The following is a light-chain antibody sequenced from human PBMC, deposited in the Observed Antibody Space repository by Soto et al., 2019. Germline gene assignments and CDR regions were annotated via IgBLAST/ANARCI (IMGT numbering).Light chain of an antibody. J-gene: IGKJ1*01. CDR2: DAS. CDR1: QSVSSY. CDR3: QQYNNWPPWT. V-gene: IGKV3-15*01. Sequence: EIVLTQSPATLSLSPWERATLSCRASQSVSSYLAWYQQKPGQAPRLLIYDASTRATGIPARFSGSGSGTEFTLTISSLQSEAFAVYYCQQYNNWPPWTFGQGTKVDIK.